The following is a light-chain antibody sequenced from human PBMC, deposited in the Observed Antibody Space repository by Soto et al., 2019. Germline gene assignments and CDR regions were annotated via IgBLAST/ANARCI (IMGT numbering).Light chain of an antibody. Sequence: QSVLTQPPSASGTPGQRVTISCSGSRSNIGTNPVNWYQQLPGTAPKLLIYNNNQRPSGVPGRFSGSKSGTSASLAISVLQSEDEADYYWAAWDDSLNGLFGGGTKLTVL. CDR2: NNN. CDR3: AAWDDSLNGL. V-gene: IGLV1-44*01. J-gene: IGLJ2*01. CDR1: RSNIGTNP.